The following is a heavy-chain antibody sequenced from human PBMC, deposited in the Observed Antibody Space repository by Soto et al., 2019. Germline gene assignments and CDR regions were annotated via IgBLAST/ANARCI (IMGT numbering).Heavy chain of an antibody. CDR3: AREWELGSFEV. CDR2: INPSGGRT. V-gene: IGHV1-46*01. Sequence: QVQLVQSGAEVKKPGASVKVSCKASGYTFTSYSTHWVRQAPGQGLEWMGIINPSGGRTNYAQKFQGRFTMTRDTSTSTVYMELSSLRSEDTAMYYCAREWELGSFEVCGQGTMVTVSS. CDR1: GYTFTSYS. D-gene: IGHD1-26*01. J-gene: IGHJ3*01.